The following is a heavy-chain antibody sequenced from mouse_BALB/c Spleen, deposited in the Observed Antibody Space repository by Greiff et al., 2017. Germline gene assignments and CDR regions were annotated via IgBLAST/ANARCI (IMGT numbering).Heavy chain of an antibody. CDR3: ARYGNYPAWFAD. D-gene: IGHD2-1*01. J-gene: IGHJ3*01. V-gene: IGHV1-69*02. CDR1: GYTFTSYW. CDR2: IDPSDSYT. Sequence: QVQLQQPGAELVKPGASVKLSCKASGYTFTSYWMHWVKQRPGQGLEWIGEIDPSDSYTNYNQKFKGKATLTVDKSSSTAYMQLSSLTSEDSAVYYCARYGNYPAWFADWGQGTLVTVSA.